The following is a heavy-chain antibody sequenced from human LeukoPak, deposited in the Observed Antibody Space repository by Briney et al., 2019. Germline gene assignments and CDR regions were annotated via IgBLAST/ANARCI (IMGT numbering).Heavy chain of an antibody. V-gene: IGHV1-46*01. CDR2: INPSGGST. CDR3: ARAPSYSSGRGSFDY. CDR1: GYTFTSYC. J-gene: IGHJ4*02. D-gene: IGHD6-19*01. Sequence: ASVKVCCKASGYTFTSYCMHWVRQAPGQGLEWMGIINPSGGSTSYAQKFQGRVTMTRDTSTSTVYMELSSLRSEDTAVYYCARAPSYSSGRGSFDYWGQGTLVTVSS.